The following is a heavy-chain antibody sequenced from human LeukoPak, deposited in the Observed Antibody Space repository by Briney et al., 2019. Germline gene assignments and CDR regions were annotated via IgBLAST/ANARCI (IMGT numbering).Heavy chain of an antibody. CDR3: ARALRSGSYYNVDAFDI. D-gene: IGHD3-10*01. CDR1: GGSISSYY. Sequence: PSETLSLTCTVSGGSISSYYWSWIRQPPGKGLEWIGYIYYSGSTNYNPSLKSRVTISVDTSKNQFSLKLSSVTAADTAVYYCARALRSGSYYNVDAFDIWGQGTMATVSS. V-gene: IGHV4-59*01. CDR2: IYYSGST. J-gene: IGHJ3*02.